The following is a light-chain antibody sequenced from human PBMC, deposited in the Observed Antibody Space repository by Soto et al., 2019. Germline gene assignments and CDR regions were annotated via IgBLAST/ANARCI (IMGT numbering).Light chain of an antibody. J-gene: IGKJ1*01. CDR2: GAS. CDR1: QSVSNDF. Sequence: EIVLTQSPGILSLSPGERATLSCRASQSVSNDFLAWYQQKPGQAPRLLIYGASTRATDVPDRFSGSGSGADFTLYISRLEPEDFAVYYCQQYGSSPPRTFGQGTKVEMK. CDR3: QQYGSSPPRT. V-gene: IGKV3-20*01.